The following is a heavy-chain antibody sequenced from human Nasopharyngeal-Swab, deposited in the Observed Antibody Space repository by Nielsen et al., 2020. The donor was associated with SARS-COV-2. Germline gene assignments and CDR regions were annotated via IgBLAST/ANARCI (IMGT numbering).Heavy chain of an antibody. V-gene: IGHV3-21*01. CDR1: GFTFSSYS. D-gene: IGHD3-3*01. CDR2: ISSSSSYI. J-gene: IGHJ4*02. CDR3: ASAYYDFLSGDEYYFDY. Sequence: GESLKISCAASGFTFSSYSMNWVRQAPGKGLEWVSSISSSSSYIYYADSVKGRFTISRDNAKNSLYLQMNSLRAEDTAVYYCASAYYDFLSGDEYYFDYWGQGTLVTVSS.